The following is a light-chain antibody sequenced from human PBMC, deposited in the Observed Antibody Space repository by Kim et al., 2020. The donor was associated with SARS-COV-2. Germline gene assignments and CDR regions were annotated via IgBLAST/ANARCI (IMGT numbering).Light chain of an antibody. V-gene: IGKV1-16*01. CDR3: QQYKTYPLT. CDR1: QGIGKS. CDR2: DVS. Sequence: SASVRDRVTTPCRASQGIGKSLAWFQQKPGNAPKSLIYDVSNLESGVPSRFSGSGSRTDFTLTISSLQPEDFASYYCQQYKTYPLTFGGGTKLEI. J-gene: IGKJ4*01.